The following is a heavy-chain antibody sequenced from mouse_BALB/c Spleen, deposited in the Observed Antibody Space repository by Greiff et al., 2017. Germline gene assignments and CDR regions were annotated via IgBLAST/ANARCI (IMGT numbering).Heavy chain of an antibody. Sequence: EVQLVESGGGLVKPGGSLKLSCAASGFTFSSYAMSWVRQTPEKRLEWVASISSGGSTYYPDSVKGRFTISRDNARNIQYLQMSSLRSEDTAMYYCARAFITTVVDYWGQGTTLTVSS. V-gene: IGHV5-6-5*01. CDR1: GFTFSSYA. CDR2: ISSGGST. J-gene: IGHJ2*01. CDR3: ARAFITTVVDY. D-gene: IGHD1-1*01.